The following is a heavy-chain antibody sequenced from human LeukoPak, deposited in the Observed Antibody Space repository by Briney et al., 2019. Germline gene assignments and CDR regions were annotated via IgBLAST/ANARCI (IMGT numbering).Heavy chain of an antibody. V-gene: IGHV3-23*01. Sequence: PGGSLRLSCAASGFTFSSYAMSWVRQAPGKGLEWVSAISHSGGSTYYEDSVKGRFTISRDNSKNTLYLQMNSLRAEDTAVYYCAKRNSDARGDHFDYWGQGTLVTVSS. D-gene: IGHD3-10*01. CDR2: ISHSGGST. CDR3: AKRNSDARGDHFDY. CDR1: GFTFSSYA. J-gene: IGHJ4*02.